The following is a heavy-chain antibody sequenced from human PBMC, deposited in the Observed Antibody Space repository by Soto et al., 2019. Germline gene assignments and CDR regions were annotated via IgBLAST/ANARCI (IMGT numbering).Heavy chain of an antibody. Sequence: VQLLESGGGLVQPGGSLRLSCAASGFTFSTYAMSWVRQAPGKWLEWVSSMTTSGGNTYYADSVQGRFTISRDKSKGTLYLQMNSLRAEDTAVYYCAGRYCTNGVCYTNYYDYIDVCGKGTTVTVSS. D-gene: IGHD2-8*01. V-gene: IGHV3-23*01. CDR3: AGRYCTNGVCYTNYYDYIDV. CDR2: MTTSGGNT. CDR1: GFTFSTYA. J-gene: IGHJ6*03.